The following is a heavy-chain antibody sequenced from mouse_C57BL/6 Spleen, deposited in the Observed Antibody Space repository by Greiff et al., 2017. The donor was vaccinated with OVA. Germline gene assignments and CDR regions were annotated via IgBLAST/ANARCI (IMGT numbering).Heavy chain of an antibody. V-gene: IGHV5-4*01. D-gene: IGHD2-2*01. J-gene: IGHJ2*01. CDR1: GFTFSSYA. CDR3: ARDQGMVTTRGYFDY. CDR2: ISDGGSYT. Sequence: EVQLVESGGGLVKPGGSLKLSCAASGFTFSSYAMSWVRQTPEKRLEWVATISDGGSYTYYPDNVKGRFTISRDNAKNNLYLQMSHLKSEDTAMYYCARDQGMVTTRGYFDYWGQGTTLTVSS.